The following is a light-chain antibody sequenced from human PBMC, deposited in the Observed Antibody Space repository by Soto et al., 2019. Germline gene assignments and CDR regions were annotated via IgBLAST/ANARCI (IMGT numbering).Light chain of an antibody. J-gene: IGLJ3*02. CDR1: SSDVGGYNY. V-gene: IGLV2-14*01. CDR3: SSYTISSTLEV. CDR2: EVS. Sequence: QSVLTQPASVSGSPGQSITISCPGTSSDVGGYNYVSWYQQHPGKAPKLMIYEVSNRPSGVSNRFSGSKSGNTASLTISGLQAEDEADYYCSSYTISSTLEVFGGGTQLTVL.